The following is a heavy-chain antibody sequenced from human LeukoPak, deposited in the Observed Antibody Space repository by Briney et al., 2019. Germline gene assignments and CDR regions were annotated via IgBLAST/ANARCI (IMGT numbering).Heavy chain of an antibody. CDR3: ARDYRVTTPFFDY. J-gene: IGHJ4*02. CDR1: GFTFSGSA. CDR2: IKSKTDGGTT. Sequence: GGSLRLSCAASGFTFSGSAMHWVRQAPGKGLEWVGRIKSKTDGGTTDYAAPVKGRFTISRDDSKNTLYLQMNSLRAEDTAVYYCARDYRVTTPFFDYWGQGTLVTVSS. V-gene: IGHV3-15*01. D-gene: IGHD4-17*01.